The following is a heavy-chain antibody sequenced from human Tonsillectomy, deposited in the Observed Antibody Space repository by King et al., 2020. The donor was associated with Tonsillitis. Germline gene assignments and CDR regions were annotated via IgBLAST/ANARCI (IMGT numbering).Heavy chain of an antibody. D-gene: IGHD6-19*01. CDR3: ARSLGLGSVALDI. V-gene: IGHV4-31*03. Sequence: QLQESGPGLVKPSQTLSLTCTVSGGSISSGGYYWTWIRQHPGKGLEWIAYIYYSGSTYYNPSLKSRITISVDTSMNQFSLKLNSVTAADTAVYYCARSLGLGSVALDIWGQGTMVTVSS. CDR1: GGSISSGGYY. J-gene: IGHJ3*02. CDR2: IYYSGST.